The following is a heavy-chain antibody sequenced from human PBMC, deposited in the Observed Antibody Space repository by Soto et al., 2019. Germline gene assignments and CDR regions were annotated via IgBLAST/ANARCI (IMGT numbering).Heavy chain of an antibody. CDR3: AKARGGYRHRDFDS. D-gene: IGHD1-26*01. CDR2: IGWNTGNI. Sequence: GGSLRLSCAASGFNFDNFAMHWVRQAPGKGLEWVSGIGWNTGNIGYGDSVEGRFSISRDNAKKTLYLQMDSLRSEDTALYYCAKARGGYRHRDFDSCGQVTLVTVSS. J-gene: IGHJ4*02. CDR1: GFNFDNFA. V-gene: IGHV3-9*01.